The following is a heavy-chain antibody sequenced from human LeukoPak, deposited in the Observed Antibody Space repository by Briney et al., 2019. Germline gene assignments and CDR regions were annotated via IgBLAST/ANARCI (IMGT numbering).Heavy chain of an antibody. D-gene: IGHD3-10*01. CDR3: ARGPPYGSGSYYSGMDV. Sequence: ASVKVSCKASGYTFTCYAMHWVRQAPGQRLEWMGWINAGNGNTKYSQKFQDRVTLTTDTSTSTAYMDLRSLRSDDTAVYYCARGPPYGSGSYYSGMDVWGQGTTVTVSS. CDR1: GYTFTCYA. CDR2: INAGNGNT. J-gene: IGHJ6*02. V-gene: IGHV1-3*01.